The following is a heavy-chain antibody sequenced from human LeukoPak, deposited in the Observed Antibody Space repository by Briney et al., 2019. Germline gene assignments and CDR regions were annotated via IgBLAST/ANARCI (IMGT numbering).Heavy chain of an antibody. D-gene: IGHD6-19*01. Sequence: ASVKVSCRASGYTFTSYDISWVRQAPGQGLEWMGWISAYNGNTNYAQKLQGRVTMTTDTSTSTAYMELRSLRSDDTAVYYCARALTRIAVAGSPPPGYWGQGTLVTVSS. CDR2: ISAYNGNT. J-gene: IGHJ4*02. CDR3: ARALTRIAVAGSPPPGY. CDR1: GYTFTSYD. V-gene: IGHV1-18*01.